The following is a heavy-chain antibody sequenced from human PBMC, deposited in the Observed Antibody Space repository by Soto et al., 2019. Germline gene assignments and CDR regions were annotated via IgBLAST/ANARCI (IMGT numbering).Heavy chain of an antibody. J-gene: IGHJ4*02. D-gene: IGHD2-15*01. CDR3: ARDDAVVAATACDY. CDR2: INAGNGNT. CDR1: GYTFTSYA. Sequence: QVQLVQSGAEVKKPGASVKVSCKASGYTFTSYAMHWVRQAPGQRLEWMGWINAGNGNTKYSQKFQGRFTITRDTSASTAYMELSSLRSEDTAVYYCARDDAVVAATACDYWGQGTLVTVSS. V-gene: IGHV1-3*01.